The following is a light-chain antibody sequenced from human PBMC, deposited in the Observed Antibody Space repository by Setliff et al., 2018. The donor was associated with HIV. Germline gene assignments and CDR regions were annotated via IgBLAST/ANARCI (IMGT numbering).Light chain of an antibody. CDR1: SGDVGGYNF. Sequence: SALTQPASVSGSPGQSITISCTGTSGDVGGYNFVSWYQQSPGKAPKLMIYEVSNRPSGVSNRFSGSKSGNTASLTISGLQAEDEADYYCSSYTGKSTNTYVFGTGTKV. CDR2: EVS. V-gene: IGLV2-14*01. CDR3: SSYTGKSTNTYV. J-gene: IGLJ1*01.